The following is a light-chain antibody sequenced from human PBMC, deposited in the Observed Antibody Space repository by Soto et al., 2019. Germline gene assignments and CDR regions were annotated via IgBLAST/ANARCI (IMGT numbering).Light chain of an antibody. J-gene: IGKJ1*01. CDR1: QSISSW. Sequence: DIQMTQSPSTLSASVGDRVTITCRASQSISSWLAWYQQKPGKAPKLLIYKASSLESGVPSRFRGSGSGTEFTLTISSLQPDDFATYYCHQYNSYLWTFGQGTKVDIK. V-gene: IGKV1-5*03. CDR3: HQYNSYLWT. CDR2: KAS.